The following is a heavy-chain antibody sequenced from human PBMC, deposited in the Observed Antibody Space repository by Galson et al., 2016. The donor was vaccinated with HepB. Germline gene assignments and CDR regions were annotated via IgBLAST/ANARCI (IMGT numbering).Heavy chain of an antibody. CDR2: IKQDGSEK. V-gene: IGHV3-7*01. Sequence: SLRLSCAASGFTFSRYWMSWVRQAPGKGLEWVANIKQDGSEKYYVDSVKGRFTISRDNAKNSLYLQMNSLRAEDTAIYYCASRSVMFRENTDAFDIWGQGTMVTVSS. D-gene: IGHD3-10*01. CDR1: GFTFSRYW. J-gene: IGHJ3*02. CDR3: ASRSVMFRENTDAFDI.